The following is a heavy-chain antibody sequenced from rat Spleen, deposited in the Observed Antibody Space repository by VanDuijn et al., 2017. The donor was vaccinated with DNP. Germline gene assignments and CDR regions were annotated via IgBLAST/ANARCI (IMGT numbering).Heavy chain of an antibody. D-gene: IGHD1-11*01. CDR1: GFTFSNFA. V-gene: IGHV5S13*01. CDR3: SRGGPSYFDF. Sequence: EVQLVESGGGLVQPGNSLKLSCAASGFTFSNFAMAWVRQAPTKGLEWVASISPNGDKTYYRDSVKGRFTISRDDAKNTQYLQMDSLRSDDTATYYCSRGGPSYFDFWGPGTMVTVSS. J-gene: IGHJ1*01. CDR2: ISPNGDKT.